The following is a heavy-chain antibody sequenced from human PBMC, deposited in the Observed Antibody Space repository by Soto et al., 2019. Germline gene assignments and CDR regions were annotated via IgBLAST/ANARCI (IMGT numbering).Heavy chain of an antibody. J-gene: IGHJ6*02. V-gene: IGHV6-1*01. CDR1: GDTVSSNSVA. D-gene: IGHD2-15*01. CDR3: ARSEEDSDYYYYGMDV. Sequence: SQTLSLPCVGSGDTVSSNSVAWNWVRQSPSRGLEWLGRTYYRSRWYSDCAVSVRSRIDINADTSRNQVSLQLNSVTPEDTAVYYCARSEEDSDYYYYGMDVWGQGTTVTVSS. CDR2: TYYRSRWYS.